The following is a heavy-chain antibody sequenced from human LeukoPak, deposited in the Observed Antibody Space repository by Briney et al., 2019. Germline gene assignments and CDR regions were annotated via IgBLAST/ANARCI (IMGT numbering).Heavy chain of an antibody. CDR2: ISGSGGST. CDR1: GFTFNTYA. J-gene: IGHJ5*02. D-gene: IGHD3-16*02. Sequence: GGSLRLSCAASGFTFNTYAMSWVRQAPGKGLEWVSSISGSGGSTYYADSVKGRFTISRDNSNNTLYPQINSLRAEDTAVYYCAKTPSLWWFDPWGQGTLVTVSS. CDR3: AKTPSLWWFDP. V-gene: IGHV3-23*01.